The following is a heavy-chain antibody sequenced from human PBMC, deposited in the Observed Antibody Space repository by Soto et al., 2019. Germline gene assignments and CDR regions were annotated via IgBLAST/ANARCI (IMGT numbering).Heavy chain of an antibody. V-gene: IGHV3-30*03. Sequence: GGSLRLSCAASGFTFSSYGMHWVRQAPGKGLEWVAVISYDGSNKYYADSVKGRFTISRDNSKNTLYLQMNSLRAEDTAVYYCARCVGPHLYYYMDVWGKGTTVTVSS. CDR3: ARCVGPHLYYYMDV. D-gene: IGHD3-3*02. CDR1: GFTFSSYG. CDR2: ISYDGSNK. J-gene: IGHJ6*03.